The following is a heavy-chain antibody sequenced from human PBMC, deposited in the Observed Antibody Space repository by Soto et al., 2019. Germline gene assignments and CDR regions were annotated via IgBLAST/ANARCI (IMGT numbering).Heavy chain of an antibody. J-gene: IGHJ4*02. D-gene: IGHD5-12*01. CDR2: ISPKSGGT. CDR3: ARANSGDDDELDY. Sequence: ASGQVSYEASGYTFPVYYIHWVRQAPGQGLEWMGWISPKSGGTDYQQNFQGRVTMTRDSSITTVYMELSSLRSDDTAVYYCARANSGDDDELDYWGQGTPVTVSS. CDR1: GYTFPVYY. V-gene: IGHV1-2*02.